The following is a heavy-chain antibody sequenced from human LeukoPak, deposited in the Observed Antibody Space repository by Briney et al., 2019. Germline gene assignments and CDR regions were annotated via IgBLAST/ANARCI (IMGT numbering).Heavy chain of an antibody. CDR2: IWYDGSNK. D-gene: IGHD3-22*01. Sequence: GGSLRLSCAASGFTFSSYGMHWVRQAPGKGLEWVAVIWYDGSNKYYADSVKGRFTISRDNSKNTLYLQMNSLRAEDTAVYYCARVDYDSSGYQLGAFDIWGQGTMVTVSS. CDR1: GFTFSSYG. CDR3: ARVDYDSSGYQLGAFDI. V-gene: IGHV3-33*01. J-gene: IGHJ3*02.